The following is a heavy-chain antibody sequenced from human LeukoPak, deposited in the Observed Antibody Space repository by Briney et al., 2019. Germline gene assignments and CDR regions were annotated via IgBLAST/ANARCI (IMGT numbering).Heavy chain of an antibody. CDR2: IYYSGST. V-gene: IGHV4-31*03. J-gene: IGHJ4*02. D-gene: IGHD3-22*01. CDR3: ASGYYYDSSDLTPIHFDY. Sequence: PSETLSLTCTVPGGSISSGGYYWSWIRQHPGKGLEWIGYIYYSGSTYYNPSLKSRVTISVDTSKNQFSLKLSSVTAADTAVYYCASGYYYDSSDLTPIHFDYWGQGTLVTVSS. CDR1: GGSISSGGYY.